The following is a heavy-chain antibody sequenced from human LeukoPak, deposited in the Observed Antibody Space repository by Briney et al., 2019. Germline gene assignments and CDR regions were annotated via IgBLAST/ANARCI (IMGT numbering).Heavy chain of an antibody. D-gene: IGHD3-3*01. J-gene: IGHJ6*03. CDR2: ISYDGSNK. CDR1: GFTFSNAW. CDR3: AVATDFSVYYYYMDV. Sequence: GGSLRLSCAASGFTFSNAWMSWVRQAPGKGLEWVAVISYDGSNKYYADSVKGRFTISRDNSKNTLYLQMNSLRAEDTAVYYCAVATDFSVYYYYMDVWGKGTTVTVSS. V-gene: IGHV3-30-3*01.